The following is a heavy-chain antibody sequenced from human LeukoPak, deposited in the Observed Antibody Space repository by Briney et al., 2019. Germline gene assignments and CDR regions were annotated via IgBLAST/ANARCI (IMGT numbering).Heavy chain of an antibody. CDR2: IYHSGST. V-gene: IGHV4-39*07. J-gene: IGHJ5*02. D-gene: IGHD3-10*01. CDR3: ARGGYYGSGNDFRFDP. CDR1: GGSISSSSYY. Sequence: PSETLSLTCTVSGGSISSSSYYWGWIRQPPGKGLEWIGSIYHSGSTNYNPSLKSRVTISVETSKNQFSLKLKSVTAAVTAVYYCARGGYYGSGNDFRFDPWGQGTLVTVSS.